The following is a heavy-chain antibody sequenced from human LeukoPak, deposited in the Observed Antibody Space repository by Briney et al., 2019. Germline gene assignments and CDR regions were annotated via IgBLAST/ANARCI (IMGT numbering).Heavy chain of an antibody. D-gene: IGHD2-8*01. CDR2: ISSSGSTI. V-gene: IGHV3-11*01. J-gene: IGHJ4*02. CDR1: GFTFSDYY. CDR3: ARAMDSCTNGVCYRGFDY. Sequence: GGSLRLSCAASGFTFSDYYMSWIRQAPGKGLEWVSYISSSGSTIYYADSVKGRFTISRDNAKNSLYLQMNSLRVEDTAVYYCARAMDSCTNGVCYRGFDYWGQGTLVTVSP.